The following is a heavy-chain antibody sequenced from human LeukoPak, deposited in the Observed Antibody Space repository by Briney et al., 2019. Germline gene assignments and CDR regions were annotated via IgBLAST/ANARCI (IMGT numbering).Heavy chain of an antibody. CDR1: GGSFSSYY. CDR3: ARGRLARSPYFDY. D-gene: IGHD6-19*01. J-gene: IGHJ4*02. CDR2: IYFSGST. Sequence: SETLSLTCTVSGGSFSSYYWSWIRQPPGKGLEWLGYIYFSGSTNYNPSLKSRVTISVDTSKNQFSLNLTSVTAADTAVYYCARGRLARSPYFDYWGQGALVTISS. V-gene: IGHV4-59*01.